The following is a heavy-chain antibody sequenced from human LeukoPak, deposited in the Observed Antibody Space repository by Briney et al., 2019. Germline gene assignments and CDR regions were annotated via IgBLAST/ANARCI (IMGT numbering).Heavy chain of an antibody. Sequence: GGSLRLSCAASGFTFSNHAMMWFGQAPGRGLEWVSAISGGGVSTYYTDSVKGRFTISRDNYKNTLYLQMNSLRAEDTPVYYCALYLRVRGDYWGQGTLVSVSS. CDR3: ALYLRVRGDY. CDR2: ISGGGVST. V-gene: IGHV3-23*01. CDR1: GFTFSNHA. J-gene: IGHJ4*02. D-gene: IGHD3-10*01.